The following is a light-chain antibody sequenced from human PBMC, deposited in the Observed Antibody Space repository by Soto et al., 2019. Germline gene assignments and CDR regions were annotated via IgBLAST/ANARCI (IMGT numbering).Light chain of an antibody. J-gene: IGLJ2*01. CDR3: SSYAGRNNVV. CDR2: EVS. Sequence: QSVLTQPPSASGSPGQSVTISCTGTSSDVGGYNYVSWYQQHPGKTPKLMIYEVSKRPSGVPDRFSGSKSGNTASLTVSGLQAEDEADYYCSSYAGRNNVVFGGGTKLPVL. V-gene: IGLV2-8*01. CDR1: SSDVGGYNY.